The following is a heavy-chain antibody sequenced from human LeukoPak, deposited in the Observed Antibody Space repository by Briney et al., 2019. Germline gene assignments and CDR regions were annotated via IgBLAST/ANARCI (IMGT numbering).Heavy chain of an antibody. Sequence: ASVKVSCKASGYTFTSYYMHWVRQAPGQGLEWMGIINPSGGITGYAQKFQGRVTMTRDTSISTAYTEVSRLRSDDSAVYYYARYMAAAGTFDYWGQGTLVTVSS. CDR3: ARYMAAAGTFDY. V-gene: IGHV1-46*01. D-gene: IGHD6-13*01. J-gene: IGHJ4*02. CDR1: GYTFTSYY. CDR2: INPSGGIT.